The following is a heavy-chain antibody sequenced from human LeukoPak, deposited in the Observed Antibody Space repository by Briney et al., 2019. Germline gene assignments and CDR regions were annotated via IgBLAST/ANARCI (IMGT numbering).Heavy chain of an antibody. D-gene: IGHD2-2*01. CDR2: VTADST. Sequence: GGSLRLSCAASGFTFGTYAMSWVRQAPGKGLEWVSTVTADSTYYADSVRGRFTISRDNSKNTLYLQMNSLRAEDTAVYYCAKGATGYCSSTSCLYYFDYWGQGTLVTVSS. CDR1: GFTFGTYA. J-gene: IGHJ4*02. V-gene: IGHV3-23*01. CDR3: AKGATGYCSSTSCLYYFDY.